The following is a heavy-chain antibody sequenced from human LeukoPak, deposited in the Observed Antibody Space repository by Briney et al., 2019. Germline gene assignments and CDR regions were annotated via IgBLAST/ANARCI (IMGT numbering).Heavy chain of an antibody. V-gene: IGHV4-61*02. J-gene: IGHJ6*03. CDR1: GVSISSGSYY. D-gene: IGHD2-8*01. CDR3: ARGTNYYYYMDV. CDR2: IYTSGST. Sequence: SETLSLTCTVSGVSISSGSYYWSWIRQPAGKGLEWIGRIYTSGSTNYNPSLKSRVTISLDTSKNQFSLYVSSVTAADTAVYYCARGTNYYYYMDVWGKGTTVTVSS.